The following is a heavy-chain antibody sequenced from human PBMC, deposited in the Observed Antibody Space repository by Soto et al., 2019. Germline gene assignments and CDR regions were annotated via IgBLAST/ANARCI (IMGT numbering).Heavy chain of an antibody. V-gene: IGHV4-30-4*01. Sequence: QVQLQESGPGLVKPSQTLSLTCTIAGGSISSGDYYWSWIRQPPGKGLEWIGHIYDSGSTYNNPSLNSRVTISIDPSENQYSLKLRSVTAADTAVYYCARGLSGDKVDSWGQGTLVTVSS. J-gene: IGHJ4*02. CDR2: IYDSGST. D-gene: IGHD1-1*01. CDR3: ARGLSGDKVDS. CDR1: GGSISSGDYY.